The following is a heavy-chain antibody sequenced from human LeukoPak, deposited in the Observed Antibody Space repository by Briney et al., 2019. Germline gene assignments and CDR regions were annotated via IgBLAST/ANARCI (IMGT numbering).Heavy chain of an antibody. Sequence: ASVKVSCKASGYTFTSYYMHWVRQAPGQGLEWMGIINPSGGSTSYAQKFQGRVTMTRDTSTSTVYMELSSLRSEDTAVYYCARDHSRYYDSSGTDAFDIWGQGTMVTVSS. J-gene: IGHJ3*02. D-gene: IGHD3-22*01. CDR3: ARDHSRYYDSSGTDAFDI. CDR2: INPSGGST. V-gene: IGHV1-46*01. CDR1: GYTFTSYY.